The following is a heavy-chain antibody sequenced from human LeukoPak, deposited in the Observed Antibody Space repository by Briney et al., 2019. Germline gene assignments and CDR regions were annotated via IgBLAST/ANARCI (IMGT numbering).Heavy chain of an antibody. J-gene: IGHJ4*02. Sequence: GGSLRLSCAASGFTFSSYAMSWVRQAPGKGLEWVSAISGSGGSTYHADSVKGRFTISRDNSKNTLYLQMNSLRAEDTAVYYCAKRSYSSSWYEDPFDYWGQGTLVTVSS. CDR3: AKRSYSSSWYEDPFDY. CDR1: GFTFSSYA. CDR2: ISGSGGST. V-gene: IGHV3-23*01. D-gene: IGHD6-13*01.